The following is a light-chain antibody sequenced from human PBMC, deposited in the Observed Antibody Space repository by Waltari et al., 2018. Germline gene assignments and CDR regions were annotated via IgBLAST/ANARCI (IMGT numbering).Light chain of an antibody. J-gene: IGLJ3*02. CDR1: RSTVGSTA. CDR2: SNY. Sequence: QSVLPQPPSASGTPGQRVTISCSGGRSTVGSTAVHWYQQVPGTAPKLLIYSNYHRPPGVPERFSASKSGTSASLAISGLQSDDEADYYCAAWDDNLNGQVFGGGTKLTVL. V-gene: IGLV1-44*01. CDR3: AAWDDNLNGQV.